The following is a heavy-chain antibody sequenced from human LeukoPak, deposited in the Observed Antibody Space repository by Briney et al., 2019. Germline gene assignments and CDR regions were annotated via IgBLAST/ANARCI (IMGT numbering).Heavy chain of an antibody. CDR1: GFTVSSNF. CDR2: IYSGGTT. D-gene: IGHD3-16*02. V-gene: IGHV3-53*01. J-gene: IGHJ4*02. Sequence: PGGSLRLSCAASGFTVSSNFMSWVRQAPGQGLGWGSVIYSGGTTYYADSVKGRFTIYRDNSNNTLYLQRNSLRAEDTAVYYCESSRYLVVYWGQRTLVTVSS. CDR3: ESSRYLVVY.